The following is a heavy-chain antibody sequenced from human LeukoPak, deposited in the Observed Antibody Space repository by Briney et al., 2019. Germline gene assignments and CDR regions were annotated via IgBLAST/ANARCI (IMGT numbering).Heavy chain of an antibody. CDR1: GFTFSNYW. J-gene: IGHJ5*02. Sequence: GGSLRRYCIGSGFTFSNYWMHWVGQDPGKGLVWVSRINSDGSSTTYADSGKGRFTSSRYNAKNTLYLQMNSLRAEDTAVYYCTRDPHGYWWFDPWGQGTLVTVSS. D-gene: IGHD5-18*01. V-gene: IGHV3-74*03. CDR3: TRDPHGYWWFDP. CDR2: INSDGSST.